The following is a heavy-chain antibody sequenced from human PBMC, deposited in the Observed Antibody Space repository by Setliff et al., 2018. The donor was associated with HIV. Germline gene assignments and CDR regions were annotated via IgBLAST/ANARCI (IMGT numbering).Heavy chain of an antibody. V-gene: IGHV1-69*10. Sequence: SVKVSCKASGGTFSSDAISWVRQAPGHGLEWMGGIIPMFEIANYAQKFLGRVTITADTSTSAAYMELSGLRHEDTAVYYCARAPYSNIMYYFDCWGQGTLVTVSS. CDR2: IIPMFEIA. CDR1: GGTFSSDA. CDR3: ARAPYSNIMYYFDC. J-gene: IGHJ4*02. D-gene: IGHD6-13*01.